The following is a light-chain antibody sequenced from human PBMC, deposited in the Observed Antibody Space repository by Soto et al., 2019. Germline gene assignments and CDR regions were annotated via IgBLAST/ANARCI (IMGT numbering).Light chain of an antibody. Sequence: DIQMTQSPSFVSASVGDTINITCRASQDIQKWLAWYQQKPGKAPKVLIYAASNLESGVSSRFSGSGSGTEFSLTISSLQTEDFATYCCHPASSFPYTFGPGTKVDIK. CDR2: AAS. V-gene: IGKV1-12*01. J-gene: IGKJ3*01. CDR1: QDIQKW. CDR3: HPASSFPYT.